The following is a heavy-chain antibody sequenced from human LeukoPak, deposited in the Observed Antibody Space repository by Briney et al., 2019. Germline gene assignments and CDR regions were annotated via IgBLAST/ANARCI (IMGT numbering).Heavy chain of an antibody. D-gene: IGHD6-6*01. Sequence: GGSLRLSCAASGFTFNSYSMNWVRQAPGKGLEWVSYISSSSSTIYYADSVKGRFTISRDNAKTSLFLQMHSLRAEDTAVYYCAREYSSSSGLRAFDIWGQGTMVTVSS. V-gene: IGHV3-48*01. CDR3: AREYSSSSGLRAFDI. J-gene: IGHJ3*02. CDR2: ISSSSSTI. CDR1: GFTFNSYS.